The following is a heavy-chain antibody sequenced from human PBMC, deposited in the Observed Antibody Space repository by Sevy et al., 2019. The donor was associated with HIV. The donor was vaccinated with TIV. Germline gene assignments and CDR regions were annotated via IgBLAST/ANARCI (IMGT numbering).Heavy chain of an antibody. V-gene: IGHV3-33*06. CDR2: IWNHGSKL. CDR1: GFTFSRNA. Sequence: GGSLRLSCAASGFTFSRNAMHWVRQAPGKGLEWVALIWNHGSKLYYVDSVKGRFTISRDNSKNTLYLQMNSLRVEDTAVYYCAKGGGFDAFNIWGQGTMVTVSS. CDR3: AKGGGFDAFNI. J-gene: IGHJ3*02.